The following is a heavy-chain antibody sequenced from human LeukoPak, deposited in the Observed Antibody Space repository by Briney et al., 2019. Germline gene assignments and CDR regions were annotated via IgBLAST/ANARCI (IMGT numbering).Heavy chain of an antibody. V-gene: IGHV3-7*01. CDR1: GFTFSSYW. CDR3: ARGGVAAAGNHYYYMDV. D-gene: IGHD6-13*01. J-gene: IGHJ6*03. Sequence: PGGSLRLSCAASGFTFSSYWMSWVRQAPGKGLEWVANIKQDGSEKYYVDSVKGRFTIPRDNAKNSLYLQMNSLRAEDTAVYYCARGGVAAAGNHYYYMDVWGKGTTVTVSS. CDR2: IKQDGSEK.